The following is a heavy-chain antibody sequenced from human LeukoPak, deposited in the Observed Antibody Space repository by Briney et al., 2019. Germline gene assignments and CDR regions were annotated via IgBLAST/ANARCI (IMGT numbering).Heavy chain of an antibody. CDR2: VSKSGST. Sequence: PSETLSLICAVSNDSIKDYYWHCLRQPPEKGLEWIGFVSKSGSTTYNPSLKSRVTISIDTSKRQFSLRLTSVTAADTDVYYCARYEVGSSWAQAFDVWGQGTMVTVSS. D-gene: IGHD6-13*01. J-gene: IGHJ3*01. CDR1: NDSIKDYY. CDR3: ARYEVGSSWAQAFDV. V-gene: IGHV4-59*01.